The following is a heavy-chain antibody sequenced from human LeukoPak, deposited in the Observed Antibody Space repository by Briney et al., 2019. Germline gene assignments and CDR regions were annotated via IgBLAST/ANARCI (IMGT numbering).Heavy chain of an antibody. CDR1: GGSISSGSYY. Sequence: DPSQTLSLTCTVSGGSISSGSYYWSWIRQPAGKGLEWIGRIYTSGSTNYNPSLKSRVTISVDTSKNQFSLKLSSVTAADTAVYYCARTIQLWKATVWFDPWGQGTLVTVSS. V-gene: IGHV4-61*02. D-gene: IGHD5-18*01. CDR2: IYTSGST. J-gene: IGHJ5*02. CDR3: ARTIQLWKATVWFDP.